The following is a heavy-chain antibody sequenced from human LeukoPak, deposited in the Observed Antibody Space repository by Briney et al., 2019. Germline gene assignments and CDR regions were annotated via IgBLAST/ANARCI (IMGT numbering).Heavy chain of an antibody. CDR2: ISWSSSSI. J-gene: IGHJ4*02. V-gene: IGHV3-9*01. CDR1: GCTFDDYG. D-gene: IGHD6-19*01. CDR3: AKDMRSGRWSYFDY. Sequence: AGGSLTLTCAASGCTFDDYGMHWVRQAPGKGLEWVSGISWSSSSIGYADSVKGRVTISRDNAKNSLYLQMNSLRAEDTALYYCAKDMRSGRWSYFDYWGQGTLVTVSS.